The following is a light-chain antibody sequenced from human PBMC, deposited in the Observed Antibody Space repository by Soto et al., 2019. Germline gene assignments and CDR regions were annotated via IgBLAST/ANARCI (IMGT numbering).Light chain of an antibody. CDR2: SNN. Sequence: QSVLTQPPSVSAAPGQRVTISCSGSSSNIPNNYVSWYQQLPGAAPKLLMHSNNLRPSGVPERISGSKFGTAASLAISGLRSEDEAVYYCASWDDRLGAVIFGGGTKVNVL. V-gene: IGLV1-47*02. CDR1: SSNIPNNY. J-gene: IGLJ2*01. CDR3: ASWDDRLGAVI.